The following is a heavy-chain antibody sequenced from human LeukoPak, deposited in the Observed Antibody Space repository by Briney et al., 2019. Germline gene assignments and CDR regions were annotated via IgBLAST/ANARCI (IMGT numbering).Heavy chain of an antibody. V-gene: IGHV3-53*01. CDR1: GFTVSSNY. J-gene: IGHJ3*02. D-gene: IGHD5-12*01. CDR3: ARAGVGLRYAFDI. CDR2: IYSGGST. Sequence: GGSLRLSCAASGFTVSSNYMSLVRQAPGKGLEWVSVIYSGGSTYYADSVKSRFTISRDNSKNTLYLQMNSLRAEDTAVYYCARAGVGLRYAFDIWGQGTMVTVSS.